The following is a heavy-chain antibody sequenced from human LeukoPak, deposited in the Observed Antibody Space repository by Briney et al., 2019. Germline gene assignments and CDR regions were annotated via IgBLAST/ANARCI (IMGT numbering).Heavy chain of an antibody. CDR2: ISSSGSTI. CDR1: GFTFTDYY. J-gene: IGHJ4*02. D-gene: IGHD5-24*01. Sequence: GGSLRLSCAASGFTFTDYYMSWIRQAPGKGLEWVSYISSSGSTIYYADSVKGRFTISRDNAKNSLYLQMNSLRAEDTAVYYCARAHQRWLDLDYWGQGTLVTVSS. CDR3: ARAHQRWLDLDY. V-gene: IGHV3-11*01.